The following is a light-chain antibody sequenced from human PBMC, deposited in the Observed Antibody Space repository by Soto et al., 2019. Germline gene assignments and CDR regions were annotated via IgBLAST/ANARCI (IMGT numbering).Light chain of an antibody. J-gene: IGKJ3*01. Sequence: DIQMTQSPSSLSASVGDRVTITCRASQSISNYLNWYQRNPGKAPKLLIYVASSLQSGVPSRFRGSGSGTDFTLTINSLQPEDFATYDCQQSYSAPFTFGPGTKVDLK. CDR1: QSISNY. V-gene: IGKV1-39*01. CDR3: QQSYSAPFT. CDR2: VAS.